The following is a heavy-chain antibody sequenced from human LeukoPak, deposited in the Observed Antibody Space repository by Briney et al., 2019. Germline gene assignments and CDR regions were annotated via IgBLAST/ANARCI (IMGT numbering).Heavy chain of an antibody. CDR1: GFTFSNYS. J-gene: IGHJ4*02. Sequence: GGSLRLSCAASGFTFSNYSMNWVRQAPGKGLEWVSSISSSSSYIYYADSVKGRFTISRDNSKNTLYLQMNSLRAEDTAVYYCAKDPKYDSSGIDYWGQGTLVTVSS. V-gene: IGHV3-21*04. CDR2: ISSSSSYI. CDR3: AKDPKYDSSGIDY. D-gene: IGHD3-22*01.